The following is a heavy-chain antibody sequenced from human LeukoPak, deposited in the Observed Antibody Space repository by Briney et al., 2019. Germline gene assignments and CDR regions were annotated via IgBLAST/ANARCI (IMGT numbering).Heavy chain of an antibody. V-gene: IGHV3-21*01. CDR2: ISSSSSYI. CDR1: GFTFSSYS. CDR3: ARAFNDAFDI. J-gene: IGHJ3*02. Sequence: GGSLRLSCAASGFTFSSYSMNWVRQAPGKGLEWVSSISSSSSYIYYADSVKGRFTISRDNAKNSLYLQMNSLRAEDTAMYYCARAFNDAFDIWGQGTMVTVSS.